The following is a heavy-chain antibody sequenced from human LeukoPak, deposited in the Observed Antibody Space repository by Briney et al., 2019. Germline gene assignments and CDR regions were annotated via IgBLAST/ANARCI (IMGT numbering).Heavy chain of an antibody. V-gene: IGHV3-48*01. CDR3: ARAETAAGSY. CDR2: ISRSSSTI. D-gene: IGHD6-13*01. CDR1: GFTFSSFS. Sequence: GGSLRLSCAASGFTFSSFSMNWVRQAPGKGLEWISYISRSSSTIYYADSVKGRFTISRDNSKNTVYLQMNNLRAEDTAVYYCARAETAAGSYWGQGTLVTVSS. J-gene: IGHJ4*02.